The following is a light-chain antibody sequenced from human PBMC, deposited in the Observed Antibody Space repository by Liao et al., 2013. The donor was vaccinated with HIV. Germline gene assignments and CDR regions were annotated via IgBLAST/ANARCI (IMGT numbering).Light chain of an antibody. CDR3: QVWDSGREQVV. V-gene: IGLV3-25*03. CDR1: ALPKQY. J-gene: IGLJ2*01. CDR2: KDS. Sequence: SYELTQPPSVSVSPGQTARITCSGDALPKQYAYWYQQKPGQAPVMVIYKDSERPSGIPERFSGSSSGTTVTLTISGVQAEDEADYYCQVWDSGREQVVFGGGTRLTVL.